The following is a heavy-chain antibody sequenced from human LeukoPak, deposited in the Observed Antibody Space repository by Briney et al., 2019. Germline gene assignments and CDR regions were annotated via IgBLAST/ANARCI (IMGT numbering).Heavy chain of an antibody. J-gene: IGHJ4*02. D-gene: IGHD5-18*01. CDR2: ISGSGGST. Sequence: GSLGLSCAASGFTFSSYGMSWVRQAPGKGLEWVSAISGSGGSTYYADSMKGRFTISRDNSKNTLYLQMNSLRAEDTAVYYCARGQRRHTDMAPSFDYWGQGTRVTVSS. CDR1: GFTFSSYG. V-gene: IGHV3-23*01. CDR3: ARGQRRHTDMAPSFDY.